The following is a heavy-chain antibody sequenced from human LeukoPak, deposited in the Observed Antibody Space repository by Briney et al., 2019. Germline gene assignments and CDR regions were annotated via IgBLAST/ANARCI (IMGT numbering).Heavy chain of an antibody. D-gene: IGHD1-26*01. CDR3: ARVSSPWSPRDAFDI. CDR1: GDSVSSNSAT. J-gene: IGHJ3*02. Sequence: SQTLSLTCAISGDSVSSNSATWNWIRQSPSKGLEWLGRTYYKSKWYSDYAVSVKSRITINPDTSKNHFSLQLNSVTPEDTAVYYCARVSSPWSPRDAFDIWGQGTTVTVSS. V-gene: IGHV6-1*01. CDR2: TYYKSKWYS.